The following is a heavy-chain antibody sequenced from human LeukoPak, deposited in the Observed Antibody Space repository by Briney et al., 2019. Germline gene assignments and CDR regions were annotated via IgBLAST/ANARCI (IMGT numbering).Heavy chain of an antibody. D-gene: IGHD6-19*01. Sequence: PGGSLRLSCAASGFTFSSYWMSWVRQAPGKGLEWVANIKQDGSEKYYVDSVKGRFTISRDNAKNSLYLQMNSLRAEDTAVYYCARAGPVAGTGEYFDYWGQGTLVTVSS. CDR3: ARAGPVAGTGEYFDY. V-gene: IGHV3-7*01. J-gene: IGHJ4*02. CDR1: GFTFSSYW. CDR2: IKQDGSEK.